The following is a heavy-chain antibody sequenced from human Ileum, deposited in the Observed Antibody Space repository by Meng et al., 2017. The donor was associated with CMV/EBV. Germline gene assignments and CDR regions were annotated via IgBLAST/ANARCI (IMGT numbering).Heavy chain of an antibody. V-gene: IGHV4-39*07. D-gene: IGHD1-26*01. CDR1: GDPNSSGGHS. CDR3: ARDLTNKWFYY. Sequence: HLHEPGPVLVNPSETLSLTCTAPGDPNSSGGHSWALLRQPPGKRLEWIGSMYFSGIADYNPSLKSRVTISLHATQKQFSLRLTSVTAADSAVYFCARDLTNKWFYYWGQGTLVTVSS. J-gene: IGHJ4*02. CDR2: MYFSGIA.